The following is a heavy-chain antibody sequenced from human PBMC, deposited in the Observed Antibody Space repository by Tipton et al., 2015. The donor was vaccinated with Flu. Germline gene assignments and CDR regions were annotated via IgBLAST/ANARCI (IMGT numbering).Heavy chain of an antibody. V-gene: IGHV4-59*10. CDR3: ARYFELQLDCLAV. D-gene: IGHD1-1*01. CDR1: GASITESD. J-gene: IGHJ6*02. CDR2: IHVSGRT. Sequence: TLSLTCNVFGASITESDWSWVRQAAGKGLEWIGRIHVSGRTNYNPSLKGRVTVSWDTSKSQLSLGLTSVTAKDTAVYYCARYFELQLDCLAVWGQGTTVTVSS.